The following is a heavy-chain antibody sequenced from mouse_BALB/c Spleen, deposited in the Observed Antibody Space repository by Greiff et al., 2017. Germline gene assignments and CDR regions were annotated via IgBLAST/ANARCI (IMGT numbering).Heavy chain of an antibody. D-gene: IGHD1-1*01. CDR1: GFTFSDYY. CDR3: ARDPSYGPLYAMDD. Sequence: EVHLVESGGGLVKPGGSLKLSCAASGFTFSDYYMYWVRQTPEKRLEWVATLSDGGSYTYYPDSVKVRFTISRDNVKNNLYLQMSSLKSEDTAMYYCARDPSYGPLYAMDDWGQGTSVTVSS. CDR2: LSDGGSYT. J-gene: IGHJ4*01. V-gene: IGHV5-4*02.